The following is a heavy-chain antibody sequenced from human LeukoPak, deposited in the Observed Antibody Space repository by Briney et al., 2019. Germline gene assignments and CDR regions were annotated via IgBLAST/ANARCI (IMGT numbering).Heavy chain of an antibody. J-gene: IGHJ4*01. CDR1: GFTFSNAR. D-gene: IGHD3-10*01. Sequence: GGSLRLSCAASGFTFSNARMSWVRQAPGKGLEWVGRIKSKTDGGTTDYAAPVKGRFTISRDDSKNTLYLQMNSLKTEDTAVYYCAREKRGVRGPTGGYYFDYWGHGTLVTVSS. CDR2: IKSKTDGGTT. V-gene: IGHV3-15*01. CDR3: AREKRGVRGPTGGYYFDY.